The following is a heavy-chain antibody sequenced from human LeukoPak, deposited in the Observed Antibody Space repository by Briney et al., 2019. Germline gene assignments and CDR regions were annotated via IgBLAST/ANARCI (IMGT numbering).Heavy chain of an antibody. D-gene: IGHD5-12*01. Sequence: ASVKVSFKVSGYTLTELSMHWVRQAPGKGLEWMGGFDPEDGETIYAQKFQGRVTMTEDTSTDTAYMELSSLRSEDTAAYYCATGWIVATMGATDYWGQGTLVTVSS. CDR1: GYTLTELS. CDR3: ATGWIVATMGATDY. J-gene: IGHJ4*02. CDR2: FDPEDGET. V-gene: IGHV1-24*01.